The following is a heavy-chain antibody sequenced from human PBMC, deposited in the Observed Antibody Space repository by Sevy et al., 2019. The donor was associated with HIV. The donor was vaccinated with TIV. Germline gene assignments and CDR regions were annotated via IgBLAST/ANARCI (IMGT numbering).Heavy chain of an antibody. CDR1: TFTFSDYY. CDR2: ISSGGSNK. D-gene: IGHD5-18*01. Sequence: GESLKISCAASTFTFSDYYMTWIRQAPGKGLEWVSHISSGGSNKYYADSVKGRFTISRDNAKNLLYLQMNSLRVEDTALYYCARVRYNYGSYYFDYWGQGTLVTVSS. J-gene: IGHJ4*02. V-gene: IGHV3-11*01. CDR3: ARVRYNYGSYYFDY.